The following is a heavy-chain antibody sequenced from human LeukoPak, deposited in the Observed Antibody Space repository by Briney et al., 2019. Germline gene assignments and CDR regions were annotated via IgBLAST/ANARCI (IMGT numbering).Heavy chain of an antibody. CDR1: GGSISSGGYY. V-gene: IGHV4-31*03. J-gene: IGHJ5*02. Sequence: SETLPLTCTVSGGSISSGGYYWSWIRQHPGKGLEWIGYIYYSGSTYYNPSLKSRVTISVDTSKNQFSLKLSSVTTADTAVYYCARLDDSSGYYSSWGQGTLVTVSS. D-gene: IGHD3-22*01. CDR2: IYYSGST. CDR3: ARLDDSSGYYSS.